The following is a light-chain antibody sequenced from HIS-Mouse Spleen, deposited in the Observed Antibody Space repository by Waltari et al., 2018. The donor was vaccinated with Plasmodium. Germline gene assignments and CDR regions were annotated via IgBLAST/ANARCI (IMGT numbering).Light chain of an antibody. J-gene: IGKJ2*01. CDR2: GAS. Sequence: EIVLTQSPGTLSLSPGERATISCRASQSVSSSYLAWYQQKPGQAPRLLSDGASSMATGIPDRFSGSGSGTDFTLTISRLEPEDFAVYYCQQYGSSPYTFGQGTKLEIK. CDR1: QSVSSSY. CDR3: QQYGSSPYT. V-gene: IGKV3-20*01.